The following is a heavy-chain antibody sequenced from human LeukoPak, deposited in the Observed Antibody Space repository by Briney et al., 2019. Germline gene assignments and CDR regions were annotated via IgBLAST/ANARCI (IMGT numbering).Heavy chain of an antibody. CDR2: IYYSGTT. Sequence: PSETLSLTCTVSGGSISSGGYYWSWIRQHPGKDLEWSGCIYYSGTTYYHPSLTSRVAISVDTSKNQFSLKLSSVTAADTAVYYCARSGTVTTWNYWGQGTLVTVSS. CDR3: ARSGTVTTWNY. V-gene: IGHV4-31*03. J-gene: IGHJ4*02. CDR1: GGSISSGGYY. D-gene: IGHD4-17*01.